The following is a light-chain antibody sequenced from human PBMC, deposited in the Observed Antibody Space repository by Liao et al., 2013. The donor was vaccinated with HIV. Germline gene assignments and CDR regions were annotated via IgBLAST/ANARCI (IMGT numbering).Light chain of an antibody. V-gene: IGLV3-1*01. CDR3: QVWDHSSDQGV. Sequence: DELTQPPSVSVSPGQTASITCSGNILGDKYASWYQQRPGQSPVLVIYQNTKRPSGIPERISGSISGNTATLTISGVETGDEADYFCQVWDHSSDQGVFGGGTKLTVL. J-gene: IGLJ3*02. CDR1: ILGDKY. CDR2: QNT.